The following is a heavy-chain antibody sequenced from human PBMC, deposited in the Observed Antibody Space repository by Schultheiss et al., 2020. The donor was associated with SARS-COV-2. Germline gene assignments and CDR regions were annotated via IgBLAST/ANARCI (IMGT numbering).Heavy chain of an antibody. J-gene: IGHJ3*02. CDR1: GGSISSYY. V-gene: IGHV4-59*08. CDR3: ARAHCSSTSCYTPGAFDI. Sequence: SETLSLTCTVSGGSISSYYWSWIRQPPGKGLEWIGYIYYSGSTNYNPSLKSQVTISVDTSKNQFSLKLSSVTAADTAVYYCARAHCSSTSCYTPGAFDIWGQETMVTVSS. D-gene: IGHD2-2*02. CDR2: IYYSGST.